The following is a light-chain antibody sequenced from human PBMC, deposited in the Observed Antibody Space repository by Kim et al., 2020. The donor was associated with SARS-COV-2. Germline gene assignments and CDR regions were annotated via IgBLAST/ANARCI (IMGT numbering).Light chain of an antibody. J-gene: IGKJ4*01. V-gene: IGKV1-5*03. CDR3: QQYNSYSPLT. CDR1: QTISNW. Sequence: SVGDRVTITCRASQTISNWLAWYQQKPGKAPKVLIYKASTLETGVPSRFSGSGSGTEYTLTISSLQPDDSATYYCQQYNSYSPLTFGGGTKVDIK. CDR2: KAS.